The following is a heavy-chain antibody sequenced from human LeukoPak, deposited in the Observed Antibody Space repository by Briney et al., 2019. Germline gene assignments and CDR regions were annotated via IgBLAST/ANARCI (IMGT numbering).Heavy chain of an antibody. Sequence: GGSLRLSCAASGFTFSSYSMHWVRQAPGKGLEWVSSICSSSSYIYYADSVRGRFTIFRDNAKNSLYLQMNSLRAEDTAVYYCAAKWLLRGYWGQGTLVTVSS. D-gene: IGHD3-22*01. V-gene: IGHV3-21*01. CDR1: GFTFSSYS. CDR3: AAKWLLRGY. J-gene: IGHJ4*02. CDR2: ICSSSSYI.